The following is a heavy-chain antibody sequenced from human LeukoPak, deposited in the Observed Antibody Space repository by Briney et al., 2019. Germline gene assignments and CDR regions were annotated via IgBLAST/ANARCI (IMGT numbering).Heavy chain of an antibody. Sequence: SVKVSCKASGGTFSSYAISWVRQAPGQGLEWMGGIIPIFGTANYAQKFQGRVTITADESTSTAYMELSSLRSEDTAVYYCALRQQLVYGMDVWGQGTRSPSP. V-gene: IGHV1-69*13. D-gene: IGHD6-13*01. CDR3: ALRQQLVYGMDV. CDR2: IIPIFGTA. J-gene: IGHJ6*02. CDR1: GGTFSSYA.